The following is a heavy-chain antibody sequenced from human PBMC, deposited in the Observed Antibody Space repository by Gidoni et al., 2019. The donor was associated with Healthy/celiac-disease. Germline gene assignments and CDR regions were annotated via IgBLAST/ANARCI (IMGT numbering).Heavy chain of an antibody. Sequence: QVQLVQSGAEVKKPGASVTVSCKASGHTFTSYYLHWVRQAPGQGLEWMGIINPSGGSTSYAQKFQGRVTMTRDTSTSTVYMELSSLRSEDTAVYYCARGEYYYDSSGYSSYYWGQGTLVTVSS. CDR3: ARGEYYYDSSGYSSYY. CDR2: INPSGGST. J-gene: IGHJ4*02. V-gene: IGHV1-46*03. CDR1: GHTFTSYY. D-gene: IGHD3-22*01.